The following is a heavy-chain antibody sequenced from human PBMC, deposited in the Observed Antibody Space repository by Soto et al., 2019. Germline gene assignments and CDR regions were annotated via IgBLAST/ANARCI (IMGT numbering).Heavy chain of an antibody. CDR2: IYYSGST. CDR1: GGSISSYY. J-gene: IGHJ4*02. Sequence: QVQLQESGPGLVKPSETLSLTCTVSGGSISSYYWSWIRQPPGKGLEWIGYIYYSGSTNYNPSLKSRVTISVDTSKNQCALELSSVTAADTAVYYCARRWGGTFDYWGQGTLVTVSS. D-gene: IGHD2-21*01. CDR3: ARRWGGTFDY. V-gene: IGHV4-59*01.